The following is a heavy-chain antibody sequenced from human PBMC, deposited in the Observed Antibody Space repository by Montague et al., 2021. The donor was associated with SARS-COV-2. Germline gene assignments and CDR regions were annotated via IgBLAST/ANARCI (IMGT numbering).Heavy chain of an antibody. V-gene: IGHV4-39*01. J-gene: IGHJ6*02. CDR2: IYYSGST. CDR3: ASLNIVARTDYYYGTDV. D-gene: IGHD5-12*01. Sequence: SETLSLTCTVSGDSSSTSQYYWGWIRQPPGKGLEWIGTIYYSGSTYYNPSLKSRVTISEDTSKNQFSLRLSSVTAADTAVYYCASLNIVARTDYYYGTDVWGRGTTVTVSS. CDR1: GDSSSTSQYY.